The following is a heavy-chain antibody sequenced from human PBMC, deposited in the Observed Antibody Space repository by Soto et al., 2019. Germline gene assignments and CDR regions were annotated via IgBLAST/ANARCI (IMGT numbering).Heavy chain of an antibody. CDR1: GGSISSGFYS. CDR3: ARGSDGVWNWFDP. CDR2: IYNSGNT. J-gene: IGHJ5*02. V-gene: IGHV4-30-2*01. Sequence: PSETLSLTCAVSGGSISSGFYSWSWIRQPPGQGLEWIGYIYNSGNTYYNPSLMSRVTISVDRSQNHFSLKLTSVTAADTAVCYCARGSDGVWNWFDPWGQGTQVTVSS. D-gene: IGHD2-21*02.